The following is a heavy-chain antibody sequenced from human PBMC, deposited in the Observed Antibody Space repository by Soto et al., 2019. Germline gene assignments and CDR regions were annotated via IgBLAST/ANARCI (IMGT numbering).Heavy chain of an antibody. CDR3: ARDGPYYYDSSGYLRGYYYGMDV. J-gene: IGHJ6*02. D-gene: IGHD3-22*01. CDR2: INPSGGST. V-gene: IGHV1-46*01. CDR1: GYTFTSYY. Sequence: ASVKVSCKASGYTFTSYYMHWVRQAPGQGLEWMGIINPSGGSTSYAQKFQGRVTMTRDTSTSTVYMELSSLRSEDTAVYYCARDGPYYYDSSGYLRGYYYGMDVWRQGTTVTVSS.